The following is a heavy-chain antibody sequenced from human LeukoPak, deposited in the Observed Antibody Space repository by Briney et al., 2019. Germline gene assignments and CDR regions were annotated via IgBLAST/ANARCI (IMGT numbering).Heavy chain of an antibody. CDR1: GFSFSSDA. V-gene: IGHV3-23*01. CDR3: AKASSGSYYYYGMDV. J-gene: IGHJ6*02. D-gene: IGHD1-26*01. Sequence: GGSLRLSCAASGFSFSSDAMSWVRQAPGKGLEWVSAISGSGGSTYYADSVKGRFTISRDNSKNTLYLQMNSLRAEDTAVYYCAKASSGSYYYYGMDVWGQGTTVTVSS. CDR2: ISGSGGST.